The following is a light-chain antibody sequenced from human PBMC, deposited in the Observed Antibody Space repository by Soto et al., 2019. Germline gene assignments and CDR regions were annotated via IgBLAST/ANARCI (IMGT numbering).Light chain of an antibody. Sequence: EIELTQSPATLSLSPGEGASLSCRASQNISTYLAWYQQRPGQVPRLLIYGVSKRAPAIPPRFSGSGSGTDFTLSVSGLETEDFATYYCQQRTNSPPWAFGQGTRVELK. CDR2: GVS. V-gene: IGKV3-11*01. CDR1: QNISTY. CDR3: QQRTNSPPWA. J-gene: IGKJ1*01.